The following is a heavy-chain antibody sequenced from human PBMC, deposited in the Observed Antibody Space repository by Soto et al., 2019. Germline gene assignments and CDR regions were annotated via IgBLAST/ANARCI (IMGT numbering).Heavy chain of an antibody. Sequence: PSETLSLTCTVPGGSISSSSYYWGWIRQPPGKGLEWIGSIYYSGSTYYNPSLKSRVTISVDTSKNQFSLKLSSVTAADTAVYYCARHYYDFWSGYPDWFDPWGQGTLVTVSS. V-gene: IGHV4-39*01. J-gene: IGHJ5*02. CDR2: IYYSGST. CDR3: ARHYYDFWSGYPDWFDP. CDR1: GGSISSSSYY. D-gene: IGHD3-3*01.